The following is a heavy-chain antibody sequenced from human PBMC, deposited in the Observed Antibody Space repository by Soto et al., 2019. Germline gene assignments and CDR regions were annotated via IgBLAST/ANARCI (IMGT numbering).Heavy chain of an antibody. J-gene: IGHJ5*02. Sequence: SETLSLTCTVSGGSISSGDYYWSWIRQPPGKGLEWIGYIYYSGSTYYNPSLKSRVTISVDTSKNQFSLRLSSVTAADTAVYYCATTIVVPARNWFDRWGQGILVTVSS. CDR2: IYYSGST. V-gene: IGHV4-30-4*01. CDR1: GGSISSGDYY. D-gene: IGHD3-22*01. CDR3: ATTIVVPARNWFDR.